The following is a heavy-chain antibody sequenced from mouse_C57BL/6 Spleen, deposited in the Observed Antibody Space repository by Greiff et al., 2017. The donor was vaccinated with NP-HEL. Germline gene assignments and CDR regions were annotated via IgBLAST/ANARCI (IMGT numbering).Heavy chain of an antibody. CDR2: IYPRSGNT. CDR3: ARYRGYDYDGFAY. D-gene: IGHD2-4*01. V-gene: IGHV1-55*01. Sequence: VQLQQPGAELVKPGASVKMSCKASGYTFTSYWITWVKQRPGQGLEWIGEIYPRSGNTYYNEKFKGKATLTADKSSSTAYMELRSLTSEDSAVYFCARYRGYDYDGFAYWGQGTLVTVSA. J-gene: IGHJ3*01. CDR1: GYTFTSYW.